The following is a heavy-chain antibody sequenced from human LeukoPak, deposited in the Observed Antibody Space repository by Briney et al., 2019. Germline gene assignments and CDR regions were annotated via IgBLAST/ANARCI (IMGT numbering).Heavy chain of an antibody. V-gene: IGHV3-21*01. CDR2: ISTSSSYI. Sequence: GGSLRLSCAASGFTFSSYSMNWVRQAPGKGLEWVSSISTSSSYIYYADSVKGRFTTSRDNAENSLYLQMHSLRVEGTALYYCARDDNWNDKPFDFWGQGTLVTVSS. CDR1: GFTFSSYS. D-gene: IGHD1-20*01. CDR3: ARDDNWNDKPFDF. J-gene: IGHJ4*02.